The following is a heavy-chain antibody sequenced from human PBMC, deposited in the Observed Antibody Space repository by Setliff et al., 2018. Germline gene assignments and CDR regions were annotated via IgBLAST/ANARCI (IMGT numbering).Heavy chain of an antibody. V-gene: IGHV4-34*01. CDR3: ARGVYCSSTSCSPGLNWFDP. CDR2: INHSGST. D-gene: IGHD2-2*01. Sequence: SETLSLTCAVYGGSFSGYYWSWIRQPPGKGLEWIGEINHSGSTNYNPSPKSQVTISVDTSKNQFSLKLSSVTAADTAVYYCARGVYCSSTSCSPGLNWFDPWGQGTLVTVSS. CDR1: GGSFSGYY. J-gene: IGHJ5*02.